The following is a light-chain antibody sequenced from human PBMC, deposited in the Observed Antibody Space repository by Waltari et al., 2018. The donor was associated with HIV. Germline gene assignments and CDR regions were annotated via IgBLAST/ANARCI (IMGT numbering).Light chain of an antibody. Sequence: EIVLTQSPGTLSLSPGERATLSCRASQSVTSNSLAWFQQKPGQAPSLLIYGASSRATGTPDRFSAGGSGTDFTLTISGLEPEDFAVYFCHQYGSSPWTFGQGAKGEIK. CDR3: HQYGSSPWT. V-gene: IGKV3-20*01. J-gene: IGKJ1*01. CDR1: QSVTSNS. CDR2: GAS.